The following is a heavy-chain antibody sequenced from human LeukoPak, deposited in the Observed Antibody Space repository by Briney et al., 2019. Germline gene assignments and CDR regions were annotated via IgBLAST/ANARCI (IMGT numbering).Heavy chain of an antibody. D-gene: IGHD6-19*01. CDR1: GFTFSSYA. CDR3: AGGGSIEVAGY. Sequence: GGSLRLSCAASGFTFSSYAMRWVRQAPGKGLEWVSAISGSGGSTYYADSVKGRFTISRDNSKNTLYLQMNSLRVEDTAVYYCAGGGSIEVAGYWGQGTLVTVSS. CDR2: ISGSGGST. V-gene: IGHV3-23*01. J-gene: IGHJ4*02.